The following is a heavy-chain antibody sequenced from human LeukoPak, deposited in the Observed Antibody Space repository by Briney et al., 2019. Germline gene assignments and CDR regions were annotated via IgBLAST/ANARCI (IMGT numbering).Heavy chain of an antibody. CDR3: AKGDYYDFDY. CDR2: IYSGGGT. V-gene: IGHV3-53*01. Sequence: EGSLRLSCSASGFSVTSNYMSWVRQAPGKGLQWVSVIYSGGGTDYAGSVKGRFTISRDNSKNNLYLQMNSLRADDTAVYYCAKGDYYDFDYWGQGTLVTVSS. J-gene: IGHJ4*02. D-gene: IGHD3-10*01. CDR1: GFSVTSNY.